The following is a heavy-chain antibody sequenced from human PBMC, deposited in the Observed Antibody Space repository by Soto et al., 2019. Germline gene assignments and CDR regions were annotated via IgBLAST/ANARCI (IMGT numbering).Heavy chain of an antibody. J-gene: IGHJ4*02. Sequence: EVQLVESGGGLVKPGGSLRLSCAASGFTFSNAWMSWVRQAPGKGLEWVGRIKSKTDGGTTDYAAPVKGRFTISRDDSKNTLYLQMNSLKTEDTAVYYCITVWESMDFWSGYLSYYYFDYWGQGTLVTVSS. CDR3: ITVWESMDFWSGYLSYYYFDY. D-gene: IGHD3-3*01. V-gene: IGHV3-15*01. CDR1: GFTFSNAW. CDR2: IKSKTDGGTT.